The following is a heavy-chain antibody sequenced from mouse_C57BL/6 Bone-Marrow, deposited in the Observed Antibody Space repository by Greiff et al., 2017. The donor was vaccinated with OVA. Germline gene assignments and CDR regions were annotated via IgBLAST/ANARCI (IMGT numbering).Heavy chain of an antibody. CDR2: IRLKSDNYAT. J-gene: IGHJ2*01. CDR3: AYFDY. Sequence: EVMLVESGGGLVQPGGSMKLSCVASGFTFSNYWMNWVRQSPEKGLEWVAQIRLKSDNYATHYAESVKGRFTISRDDSKSSVYLQMNNLRAGDTGIYYYAYFDYWGQGTTLTVSS. V-gene: IGHV6-3*01. CDR1: GFTFSNYW.